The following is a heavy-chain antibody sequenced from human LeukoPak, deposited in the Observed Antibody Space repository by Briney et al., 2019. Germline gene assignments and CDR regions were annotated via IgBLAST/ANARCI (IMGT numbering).Heavy chain of an antibody. Sequence: GESLKISCKGSGYSFTSYWIGWVRQMPGKGLEWMGIIYPGDSETRYSPSFQGQVTISDDKSISTAYLQWSSLKASDTAMYYCARRYDSSGYYSAHFDYWGQGTLVTVSS. CDR3: ARRYDSSGYYSAHFDY. V-gene: IGHV5-51*01. CDR1: GYSFTSYW. J-gene: IGHJ4*02. D-gene: IGHD3-22*01. CDR2: IYPGDSET.